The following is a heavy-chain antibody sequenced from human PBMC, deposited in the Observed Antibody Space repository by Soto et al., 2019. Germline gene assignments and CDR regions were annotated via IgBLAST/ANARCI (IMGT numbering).Heavy chain of an antibody. V-gene: IGHV3-7*03. D-gene: IGHD3-22*01. CDR3: ARATSFDFDDNAYYAH. Sequence: GGSPRLSCAASGFTFSNYWMSWVRQAPGKGLEWVASIKQDGSEKYYVDSVKGRFTISRDNTKNSLYLQMNSLRAEDTAMYYCARATSFDFDDNAYYAHWGQGTLVTVSS. CDR1: GFTFSNYW. CDR2: IKQDGSEK. J-gene: IGHJ4*02.